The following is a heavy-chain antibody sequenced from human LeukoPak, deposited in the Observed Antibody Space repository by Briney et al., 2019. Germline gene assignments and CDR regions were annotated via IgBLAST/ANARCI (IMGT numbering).Heavy chain of an antibody. J-gene: IGHJ4*02. CDR3: ARLQWLSTPFFDY. CDR1: GASISSGSY. CDR2: VYTSGST. D-gene: IGHD6-19*01. V-gene: IGHV4-61*02. Sequence: SQTLSLTCTVSGASISSGSYWSWVLQPTGKGLEWIVRVYTSGSTNYNPSLKSRVNISLDTPKNQFSLKLISVTAADTAVYFCARLQWLSTPFFDYWGQETLVTVSS.